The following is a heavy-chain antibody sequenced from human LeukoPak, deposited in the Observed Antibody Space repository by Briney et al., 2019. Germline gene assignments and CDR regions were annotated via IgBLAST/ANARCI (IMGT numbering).Heavy chain of an antibody. CDR2: VNHSGST. D-gene: IGHD3-10*01. CDR1: GGSLSGYY. CDR3: ARGKSYYYGSGSYKNYYYGMDV. J-gene: IGHJ6*02. V-gene: IGHV4-34*01. Sequence: SETLSLTCAVYGGSLSGYYWNWIRQPPGKGLEWGGEVNHSGSTKHNPSLKSRVTIAVDTSKNQSSLKLSSVTAADTAVYYCARGKSYYYGSGSYKNYYYGMDVWGQGTTVTVSS.